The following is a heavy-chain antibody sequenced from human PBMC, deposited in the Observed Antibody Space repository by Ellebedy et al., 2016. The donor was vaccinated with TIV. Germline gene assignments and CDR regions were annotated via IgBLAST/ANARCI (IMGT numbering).Heavy chain of an antibody. CDR3: ARTRGGDSYRY. Sequence: AASVKVSCKASGYVFTTYAMHRLRQAPGQRLEWMGWINAGNPNTKYSPKFQGRVSITRDISATTAYLELNSLTSEDTAVYYCARTRGGDSYRYWGQGTLVTVSS. D-gene: IGHD2-21*02. CDR1: GYVFTTYA. V-gene: IGHV1-3*01. J-gene: IGHJ4*02. CDR2: INAGNPNT.